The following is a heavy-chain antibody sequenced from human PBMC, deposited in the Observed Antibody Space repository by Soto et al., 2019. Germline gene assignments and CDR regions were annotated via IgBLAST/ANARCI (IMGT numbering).Heavy chain of an antibody. V-gene: IGHV3-30-3*01. D-gene: IGHD2-21*02. Sequence: PGGSLRLSCAASGFTFCSYAMHWVRKAPGKGLEWVAVISYDGSNKYYADSVKGRFTISRDNSKNTLYLQMNSLRAEGTAVYYCARDGAYCGGDCQYPGVYWGQGTLVAVSS. CDR1: GFTFCSYA. CDR2: ISYDGSNK. CDR3: ARDGAYCGGDCQYPGVY. J-gene: IGHJ4*02.